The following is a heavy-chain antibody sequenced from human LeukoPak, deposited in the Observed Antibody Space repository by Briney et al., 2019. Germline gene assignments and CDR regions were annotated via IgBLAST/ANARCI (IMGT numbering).Heavy chain of an antibody. J-gene: IGHJ5*02. V-gene: IGHV1-69*05. CDR3: ARGKVEMATAGNWFDP. CDR2: IIPIFGTA. D-gene: IGHD5-24*01. Sequence: SVKVSFKASGGTFSSYAISWVRQAPGQGLEGMGGIIPIFGTANYAQKCQGRVTITTDESTSTAYMELSSLRSEDTAVYYCARGKVEMATAGNWFDPWGQGTLVTVSS. CDR1: GGTFSSYA.